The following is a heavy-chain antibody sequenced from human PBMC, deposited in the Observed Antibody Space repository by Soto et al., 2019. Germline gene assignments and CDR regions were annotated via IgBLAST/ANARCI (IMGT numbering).Heavy chain of an antibody. V-gene: IGHV4-4*02. Sequence: SETLSLTCAVSGGSISGSNWWSWVRQPPGKGLEWIGEIYHSGSTNYNSSFKSRVTISIDKSKNQFSLKLSPVTAADTAVYFYAYAPSDLWGQGILVTVSS. D-gene: IGHD2-21*01. CDR2: IYHSGST. CDR3: AYAPSDL. CDR1: GGSISGSNW. J-gene: IGHJ4*01.